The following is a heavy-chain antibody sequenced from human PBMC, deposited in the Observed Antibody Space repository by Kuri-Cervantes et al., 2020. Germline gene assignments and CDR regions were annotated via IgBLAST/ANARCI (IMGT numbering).Heavy chain of an antibody. CDR1: GGSISSSSYY. Sequence: SETLSLTCTVSGGSISSSSYYWGWIRQPPGKGLEWIGSIYYSGSTNYNPSLKSRVTISVDTSKNQFSLKLSSVTAADTAVYYCATRWRGEARYCSSTSCYEGWFDPWGQGTLVTVSS. D-gene: IGHD2-2*01. CDR3: ATRWRGEARYCSSTSCYEGWFDP. V-gene: IGHV4-39*07. J-gene: IGHJ5*02. CDR2: IYYSGST.